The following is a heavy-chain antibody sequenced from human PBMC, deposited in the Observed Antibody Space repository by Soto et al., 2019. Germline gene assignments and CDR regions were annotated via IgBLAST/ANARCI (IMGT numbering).Heavy chain of an antibody. D-gene: IGHD4-17*01. J-gene: IGHJ4*02. Sequence: GGSLRLSCAASGFTFSSYGMHWVRQAPGKGLEWVAVIWYDGINKYYADSVKGRFTISRDNSKNTLYLQMNSLRAEDTALYYCARAADYGDYGPSDYWGQGTLVTVSS. CDR2: IWYDGINK. CDR1: GFTFSSYG. CDR3: ARAADYGDYGPSDY. V-gene: IGHV3-33*01.